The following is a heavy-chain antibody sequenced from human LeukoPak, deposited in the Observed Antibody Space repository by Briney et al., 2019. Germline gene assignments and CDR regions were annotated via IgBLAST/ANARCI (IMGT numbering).Heavy chain of an antibody. CDR2: INHSGST. CDR1: GGSFSGYY. Sequence: PSETLSLTCAVYGGSFSGYYWSWIRQPPGKGLEWIGEINHSGSTNYNPSLKSRVTISVDTSKNQFSLKLSSVTAADTAVYYCASLSMVRGVIYYYYYMDVWGKGTTVTVSS. CDR3: ASLSMVRGVIYYYYYMDV. D-gene: IGHD3-10*01. V-gene: IGHV4-34*01. J-gene: IGHJ6*03.